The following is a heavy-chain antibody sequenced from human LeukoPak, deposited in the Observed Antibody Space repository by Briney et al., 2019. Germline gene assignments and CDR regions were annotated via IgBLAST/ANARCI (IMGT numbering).Heavy chain of an antibody. CDR2: IKQDGSEK. D-gene: IGHD4-11*01. Sequence: GGSLRLSCAASGFTFSSYWMSWVRQAPGKGLEWVANIKQDGSEKYYVDSVKGRFTISRDNAKNSLYLQMNSLRAEDTAVYYCARTQSPMTTVTTPRDYYYYYMDVWGKGTTVTVSS. V-gene: IGHV3-7*01. CDR3: ARTQSPMTTVTTPRDYYYYYMDV. J-gene: IGHJ6*03. CDR1: GFTFSSYW.